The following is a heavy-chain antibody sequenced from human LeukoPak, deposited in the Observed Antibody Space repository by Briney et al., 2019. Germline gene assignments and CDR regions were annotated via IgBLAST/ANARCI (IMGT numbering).Heavy chain of an antibody. J-gene: IGHJ5*02. V-gene: IGHV4-34*01. Sequence: PSETLSLTCVVYGGSLSGYYWNWIREPPGRGLEWSGEVTDGGDANYGPSLKRRLAMTTATSKRRFSLKLTSVTAADTAVYYCAKGGLHLWRHATPLTVS. CDR3: AKGGLHL. CDR2: VTDGGDA. CDR1: GGSLSGYY.